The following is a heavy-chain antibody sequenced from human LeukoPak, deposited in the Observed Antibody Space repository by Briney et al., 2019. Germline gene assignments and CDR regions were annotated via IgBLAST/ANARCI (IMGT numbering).Heavy chain of an antibody. D-gene: IGHD3-10*01. CDR2: ISGSGTST. J-gene: IGHJ3*02. CDR1: GFTFTTYA. CDR3: ARGRFGELSVATFDI. Sequence: PGRSLRLSCAVSGFTFTTYAMTWVRQAPGKGLEWVSAISGSGTSTYYADSVKGRFTISRDNSKNTLYLQMNSLRAEDTAVYYCARGRFGELSVATFDIWGQGTMVTVSS. V-gene: IGHV3-23*01.